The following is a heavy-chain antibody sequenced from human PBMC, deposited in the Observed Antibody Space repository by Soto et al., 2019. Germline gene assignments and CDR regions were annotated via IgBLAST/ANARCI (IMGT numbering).Heavy chain of an antibody. V-gene: IGHV4-34*01. Sequence: QVQLQQWGAGLLKPSETLSLTCAVYGGSFSGYYWSWIRQPPGQRLEWIGEINHSGSTNYNPSLKSRVTRSVDTSRNQFSRKLSSVTAAETAGYYGARSPPRYGSGGSGYGGLGFWGQGTLVTVSS. CDR1: GGSFSGYY. J-gene: IGHJ4*02. CDR3: ARSPPRYGSGGSGYGGLGF. D-gene: IGHD2-15*01. CDR2: INHSGST.